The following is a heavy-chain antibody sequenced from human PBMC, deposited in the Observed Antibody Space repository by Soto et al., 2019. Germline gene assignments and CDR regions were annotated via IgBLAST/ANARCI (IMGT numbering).Heavy chain of an antibody. CDR2: IKSDGSNK. CDR3: VAGQYFFDY. V-gene: IGHV3-30*03. CDR1: GFTFSSYG. Sequence: GGSLRLSCAASGFTFSSYGMHWVRQAPGKVLEWVAVIKSDGSNKYYADSVKDRFTISRDNSKKTLYLQMNSLRADDTDVYYCVAGQYFFDYCGQGTLVTVSS. J-gene: IGHJ4*02. D-gene: IGHD6-19*01.